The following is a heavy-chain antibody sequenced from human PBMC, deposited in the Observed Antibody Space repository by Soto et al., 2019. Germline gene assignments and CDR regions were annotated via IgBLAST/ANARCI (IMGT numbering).Heavy chain of an antibody. D-gene: IGHD5-18*01. CDR2: ISGIGGTT. V-gene: IGHV3-23*01. J-gene: IGHJ5*02. CDR3: AKDRNSNGYL. CDR1: GFTFSDYA. Sequence: PGGSLRLCCAASGFTFSDYARTWVRQAAGKGLEWVSGISGIGGTTYYADSVKGRYTISRDSSKNTLYLQMNSLRAEDTAVYYCAKDRNSNGYLWGQGTLVTVSS.